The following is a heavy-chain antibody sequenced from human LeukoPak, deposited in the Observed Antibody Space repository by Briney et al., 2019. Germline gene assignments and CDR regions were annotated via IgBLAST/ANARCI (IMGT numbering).Heavy chain of an antibody. CDR2: ISSSSSCI. CDR3: ARDGITMIVADAFDI. CDR1: GFTFSSYS. J-gene: IGHJ3*02. Sequence: GGSLRLSCAVSGFTFSSYSMNWVRQAPGKGLEWVSFISSSSSCIYYADSVKGRFTISRDNAKNSLYLQMNSLRAEDTAVYYCARDGITMIVADAFDIWGQGTMVTVSS. D-gene: IGHD3-22*01. V-gene: IGHV3-21*01.